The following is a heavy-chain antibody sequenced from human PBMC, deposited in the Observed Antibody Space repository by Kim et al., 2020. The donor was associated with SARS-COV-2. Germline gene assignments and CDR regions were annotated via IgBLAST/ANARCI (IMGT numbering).Heavy chain of an antibody. V-gene: IGHV4-34*01. CDR1: GGSFSGYY. CDR3: ARSGGGVAAAGMGY. J-gene: IGHJ4*02. D-gene: IGHD6-13*01. CDR2: INHSGST. Sequence: SETLSLTCAVYGGSFSGYYWSWIRQPPGKGLEWIGEINHSGSTNYNPSLKSRVTISVDTSKIQFSLKLSSVTAADMAVYYCARSGGGVAAAGMGYWGQGT.